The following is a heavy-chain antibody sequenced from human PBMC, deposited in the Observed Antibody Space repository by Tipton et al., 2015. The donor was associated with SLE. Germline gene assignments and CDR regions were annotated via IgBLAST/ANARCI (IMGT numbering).Heavy chain of an antibody. CDR2: IYHSGST. J-gene: IGHJ6*03. D-gene: IGHD2-2*02. CDR3: ARVDTLRYYYMDV. CDR1: GYSISSGYY. V-gene: IGHV4-38-2*01. Sequence: TLSLTCAVSGYSISSGYYWGWIRQPPGKGLEWIGSIYHSGSTYYNPSLKSRVTISVDTSKNQFSLKLSSLTAADTAVYYCARVDTLRYYYMDVWGKGTTVTVS.